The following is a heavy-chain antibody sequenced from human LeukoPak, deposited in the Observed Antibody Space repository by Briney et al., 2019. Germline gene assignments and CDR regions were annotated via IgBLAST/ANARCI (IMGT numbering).Heavy chain of an antibody. CDR1: GYTFTSYG. J-gene: IGHJ5*02. D-gene: IGHD3-10*01. CDR3: ASIHYYGSGSYSNWFDP. V-gene: IGHV1-18*01. CDR2: ISAYNGNT. Sequence: ASVKVSCKASGYTFTSYGISWVRQAPGQGLEWMGWISAYNGNTNYAQKLQGRVTMTTDTSTSTAYMERRSVRSDDTAVSYCASIHYYGSGSYSNWFDPWGQGTLVTVSS.